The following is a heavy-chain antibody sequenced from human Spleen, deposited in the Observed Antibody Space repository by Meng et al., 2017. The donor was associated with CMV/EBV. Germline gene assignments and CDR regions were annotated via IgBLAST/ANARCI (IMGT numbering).Heavy chain of an antibody. CDR3: ARATTVRPYNWFDP. Sequence: PGYTFTGYYMHWVRQAPGQGLEWMGRINPNSGGTNYAQKFQGRVTMTRDTSISTAYMELSRLRSDDTAVYYCARATTVRPYNWFDPWGQGTLVTVSS. CDR1: GYTFTGYY. V-gene: IGHV1-2*06. CDR2: INPNSGGT. J-gene: IGHJ5*02. D-gene: IGHD4-17*01.